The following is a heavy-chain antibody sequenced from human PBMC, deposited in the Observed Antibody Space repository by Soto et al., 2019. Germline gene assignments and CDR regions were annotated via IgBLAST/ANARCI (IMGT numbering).Heavy chain of an antibody. Sequence: GGSLRLSCAASGFTFSTYAMSWVRQAPGKGLEWVSGIGASGAGTYYAESVKGRFTISRDNSKNTLHLQMNSLRAEDTAVYYCALRKTGSFFDYWGQGTLGTVSS. CDR1: GFTFSTYA. V-gene: IGHV3-23*01. D-gene: IGHD3-10*01. CDR3: ALRKTGSFFDY. J-gene: IGHJ4*02. CDR2: IGASGAGT.